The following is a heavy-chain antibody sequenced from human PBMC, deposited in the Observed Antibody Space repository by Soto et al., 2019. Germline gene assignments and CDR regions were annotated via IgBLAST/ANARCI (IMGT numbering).Heavy chain of an antibody. D-gene: IGHD6-13*01. CDR1: GYTFTNYA. CDR2: IRAYNGNT. CDR3: ARDLAAAGPFDC. V-gene: IGHV1-18*01. J-gene: IGHJ4*02. Sequence: QVQLVQSGAEVKKPGASVKVSCKASGYTFTNYAFSWVRQAPGQGLEWMGWIRAYNGNTNYPQKLQGRVTMTTDTSTSTAYMELSSLRSDDTAVYYCARDLAAAGPFDCWGQGTLVTVSS.